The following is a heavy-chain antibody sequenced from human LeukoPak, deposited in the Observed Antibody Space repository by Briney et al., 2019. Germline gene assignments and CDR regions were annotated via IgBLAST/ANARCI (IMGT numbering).Heavy chain of an antibody. CDR3: ARVRCSPISCNPNWFDP. D-gene: IGHD2-15*01. V-gene: IGHV3-23*01. Sequence: GGSLRLSCAASGFTFSNYAMGWVRQAPGKGLEWVSPLSGGGGTKFYADAGKGRFTISRDNSKNTLYLQMNSLRPEDTAIYYCARVRCSPISCNPNWFDPWGQGTLVTVSS. J-gene: IGHJ5*02. CDR2: LSGGGGTK. CDR1: GFTFSNYA.